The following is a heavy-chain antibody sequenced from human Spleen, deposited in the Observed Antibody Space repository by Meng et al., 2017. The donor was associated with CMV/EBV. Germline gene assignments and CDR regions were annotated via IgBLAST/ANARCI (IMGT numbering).Heavy chain of an antibody. CDR1: GFTFSSYW. D-gene: IGHD3-22*01. CDR2: IKQDGSEK. V-gene: IGHV3-7*01. J-gene: IGHJ4*02. CDR3: ARGTSQVFTLYYYDSSGYLG. Sequence: GESLKISCAASGFTFSSYWMSWVRQAPGKGLEWVANIKQDGSEKYYVDSVKGRFTISRDNAKNSLYLQMNSLRAEDTAVYYCARGTSQVFTLYYYDSSGYLGWGQGTLVTVSS.